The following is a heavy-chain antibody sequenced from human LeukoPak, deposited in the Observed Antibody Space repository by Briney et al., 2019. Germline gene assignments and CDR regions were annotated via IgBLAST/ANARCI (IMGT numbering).Heavy chain of an antibody. Sequence: SETLSLTCTVSGGSISSYYWTWIRQPPGKGLGWIGYIYYSGSTNYNPSLKSRVTISVDTSKNQFPLKLSSVTAADTAVYYCARGKVRGVRFDYWGQGTLVTVSS. CDR3: ARGKVRGVRFDY. D-gene: IGHD3-10*01. CDR2: IYYSGST. J-gene: IGHJ4*02. V-gene: IGHV4-59*01. CDR1: GGSISSYY.